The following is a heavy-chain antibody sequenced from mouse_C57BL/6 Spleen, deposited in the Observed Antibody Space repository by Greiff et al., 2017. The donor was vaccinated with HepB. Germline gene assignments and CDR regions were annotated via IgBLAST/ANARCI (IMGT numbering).Heavy chain of an antibody. V-gene: IGHV1-64*01. CDR1: GYTFTSYW. Sequence: QVQLQQPGAELVKPGASVKLSCKASGYTFTSYWMHWVKQRPGQGLEWIGMIHPNSGSTNYNEKFKSKATLTVDKSSSTAYMQLSSLTSEDSAVYYCAREKITNWDVGYYAMDYWGQGTSVTVSS. CDR3: AREKITNWDVGYYAMDY. D-gene: IGHD4-1*02. J-gene: IGHJ4*01. CDR2: IHPNSGST.